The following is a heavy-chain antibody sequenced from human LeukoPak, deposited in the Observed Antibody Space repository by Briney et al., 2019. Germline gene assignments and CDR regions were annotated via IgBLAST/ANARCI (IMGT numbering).Heavy chain of an antibody. J-gene: IGHJ5*02. V-gene: IGHV3-66*01. D-gene: IGHD2-2*01. CDR1: GFTVSSNY. CDR2: IFRGGST. Sequence: TGGSLRLFCAASGFTVSSNYMSWVRQAPGKGLGWVSVIFRGGSTYYADSVKGRFTISRDNSNTLYLQMNSLRAEDTAVYYCARETYATWGNWFDPWGQGTLVTVSS. CDR3: ARETYATWGNWFDP.